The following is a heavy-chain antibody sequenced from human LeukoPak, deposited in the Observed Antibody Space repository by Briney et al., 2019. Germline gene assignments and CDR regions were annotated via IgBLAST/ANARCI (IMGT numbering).Heavy chain of an antibody. J-gene: IGHJ6*03. Sequence: GGSLRLSCAASGFTVSSDYMSWVRQAPGKGLEWVSYISSSTSTMFYADSVRGRFTISRDNANNSLYLQMNSLRADDTAVYYCARRFGAARDDYMDVWGKGTTVTVSS. V-gene: IGHV3-48*01. CDR2: ISSSTSTM. CDR3: ARRFGAARDDYMDV. CDR1: GFTVSSDY. D-gene: IGHD3-16*01.